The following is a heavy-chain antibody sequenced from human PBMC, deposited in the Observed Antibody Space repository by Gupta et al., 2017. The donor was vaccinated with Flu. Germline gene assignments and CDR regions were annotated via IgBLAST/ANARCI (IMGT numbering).Heavy chain of an antibody. V-gene: IGHV4-34*01. D-gene: IGHD2-15*01. CDR2: INHSGST. Sequence: QVQLQQWGAGLLKPSETLSLTCAVYGGSFSGYYWSWIRQPPGKGLEWIGEINHSGSTNDNPSLKSRVTMSVDTAKNQFSMKMSSVTAADTAVYYGARQDKGDGMDVGGQGTTVTVSS. CDR1: GGSFSGYY. J-gene: IGHJ6*02. CDR3: ARQDKGDGMDV.